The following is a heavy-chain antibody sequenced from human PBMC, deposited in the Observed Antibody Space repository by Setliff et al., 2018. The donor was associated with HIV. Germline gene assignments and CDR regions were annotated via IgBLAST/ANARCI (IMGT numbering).Heavy chain of an antibody. Sequence: ASVKVSCKASGYTFLNYDINWLRQAPGQGLEWMGRLTPHSGDTISADRFQGRLVMTTNTSTTTAFMELSSLRSDDTALYFCARGWGLWFGQLSILPLDPWGQRTLVTVSS. J-gene: IGHJ5*02. D-gene: IGHD3-10*01. CDR2: LTPHSGDT. CDR1: GYTFLNYD. V-gene: IGHV1-8*01. CDR3: ARGWGLWFGQLSILPLDP.